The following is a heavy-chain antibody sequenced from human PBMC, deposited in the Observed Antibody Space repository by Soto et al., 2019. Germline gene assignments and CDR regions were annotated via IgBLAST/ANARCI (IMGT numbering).Heavy chain of an antibody. J-gene: IGHJ5*02. CDR1: GYTFINYD. V-gene: IGHV1-8*02. Sequence: ASVKVSCKASGYTFINYDISWVRQATGQGLEWMGWMNPGSGKTGYANKFQGRVTMTRDASTSTAHLELSSLTSEDTAVYYCARMASAGTLNWFDPWGQGTLVTSPQ. CDR2: MNPGSGKT. D-gene: IGHD6-13*01. CDR3: ARMASAGTLNWFDP.